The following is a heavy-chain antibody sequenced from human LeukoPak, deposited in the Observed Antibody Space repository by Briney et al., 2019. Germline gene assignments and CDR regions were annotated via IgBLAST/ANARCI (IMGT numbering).Heavy chain of an antibody. V-gene: IGHV1-46*01. CDR2: INPSGGST. D-gene: IGHD1-26*01. CDR1: GYTFTSYY. Sequence: ASVKVSCKASGYTFTSYYMHWVREAPGQGLEWMGIINPSGGSTSYAQKFQGRVTMTRDTSTSTVYMELSSLRSEETAVYYCARHPWGSGSYLRPPYFDYWGQGTLVTVST. CDR3: ARHPWGSGSYLRPPYFDY. J-gene: IGHJ4*02.